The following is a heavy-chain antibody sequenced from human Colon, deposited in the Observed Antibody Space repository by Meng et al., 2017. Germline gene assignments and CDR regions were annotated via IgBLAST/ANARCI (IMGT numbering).Heavy chain of an antibody. V-gene: IGHV4-39*01. CDR3: ARRRGGSGRDC. J-gene: IGHJ4*02. Sequence: LRRQGSGPGRGKPSETLSLTCTVSGGSISSNGYYWDWVRQPPGKGLEWIGAIYHSGSTSYNPSLQSRVTMFVDTSKNQFSLMLTSVTATDTAEYYCARRRGGSGRDCWGQGTLVTVSS. D-gene: IGHD3-10*01. CDR2: IYHSGST. CDR1: GGSISSNGYY.